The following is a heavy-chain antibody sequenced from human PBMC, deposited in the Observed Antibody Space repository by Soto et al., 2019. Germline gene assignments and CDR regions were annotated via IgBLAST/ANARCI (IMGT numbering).Heavy chain of an antibody. V-gene: IGHV1-8*01. J-gene: IGHJ3*02. CDR3: ARAYYRYFDWLLNAFDI. CDR1: GYTFTSYD. Sequence: ASVKVSCKASGYTFTSYDINWVRQATGQGLEWMGWMNPNSGNTGYAQKLQGRVTMTRNTSISTAYMELSSLRSEDTAVYYCARAYYRYFDWLLNAFDIWGQGTMVTVSS. D-gene: IGHD3-9*01. CDR2: MNPNSGNT.